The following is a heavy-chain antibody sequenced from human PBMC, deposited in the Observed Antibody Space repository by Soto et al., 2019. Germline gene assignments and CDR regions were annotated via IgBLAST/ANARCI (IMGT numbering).Heavy chain of an antibody. V-gene: IGHV2-26*01. D-gene: IGHD6-19*01. J-gene: IGHJ6*02. CDR1: GFSLSNARMG. Sequence: SGPTLVNPTETLTLTCTVSGFSLSNARMGVSWIRQPPGKALEWLAHIFSNDEKSYSTSLKSRLTISKDTSKSQVVLTVTNMDPVDTATYYCARTREQWLVSYYYYYGMDVWGQGTTVTVSS. CDR2: IFSNDEK. CDR3: ARTREQWLVSYYYYYGMDV.